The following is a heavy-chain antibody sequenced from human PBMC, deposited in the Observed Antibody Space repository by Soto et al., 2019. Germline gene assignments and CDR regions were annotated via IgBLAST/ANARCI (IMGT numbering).Heavy chain of an antibody. D-gene: IGHD2-2*01. CDR3: VKDCYVDY. Sequence: PGGSLRLSCSVSGFTIITYAMHWVRQAPGKGLEYVASSSSNGDSTYYADSVKGRFTISRDNSKNTLYLQMSSLRAEDTALYYCVKDCYVDYWGQGIQVTVSS. J-gene: IGHJ4*02. V-gene: IGHV3-64D*06. CDR2: SSSNGDST. CDR1: GFTIITYA.